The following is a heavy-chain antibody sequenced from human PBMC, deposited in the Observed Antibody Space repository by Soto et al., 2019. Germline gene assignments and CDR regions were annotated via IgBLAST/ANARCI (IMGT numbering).Heavy chain of an antibody. J-gene: IGHJ4*02. Sequence: SETMSLTCAVYGGSFSGYYWSWIRPPPGKGLEWIGEINHSGSTNYNPSLKSRVTISVDTSKNQFSLKLSSVTAADTAVYYCARINDYDLWSGYYIFDYRGQGTLVTVSS. V-gene: IGHV4-34*01. CDR1: GGSFSGYY. CDR2: INHSGST. CDR3: ARINDYDLWSGYYIFDY. D-gene: IGHD3-3*01.